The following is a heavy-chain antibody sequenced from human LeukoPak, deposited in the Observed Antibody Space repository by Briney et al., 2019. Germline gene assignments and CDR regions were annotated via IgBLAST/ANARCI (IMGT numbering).Heavy chain of an antibody. CDR3: ARDDGSSGYSTFNY. Sequence: PSETLSLTCTVSGGSISSYYWSWIRQPPGKGLEWIGYIYYSGSTYYNPSLKSRVTISVDTSKNQFSLKLSSVTAADTAVYYCARDDGSSGYSTFNYWGQGTLVTVSS. J-gene: IGHJ4*02. V-gene: IGHV4-59*12. D-gene: IGHD3-22*01. CDR2: IYYSGST. CDR1: GGSISSYY.